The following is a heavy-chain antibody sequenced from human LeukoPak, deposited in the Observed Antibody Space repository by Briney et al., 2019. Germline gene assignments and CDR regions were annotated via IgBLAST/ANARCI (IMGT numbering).Heavy chain of an antibody. V-gene: IGHV3-11*05. Sequence: GGSLRLSCAASGFTFSDYYMSCIRQAPGKGLEWVSYISSSSSYTNYADSVKGRFTISRDNAKNSLYLQMNSLRAEDTAVYYCAREKYGDSLGYWGQGTLVTVSS. CDR1: GFTFSDYY. J-gene: IGHJ4*02. CDR3: AREKYGDSLGY. D-gene: IGHD4-17*01. CDR2: ISSSSSYT.